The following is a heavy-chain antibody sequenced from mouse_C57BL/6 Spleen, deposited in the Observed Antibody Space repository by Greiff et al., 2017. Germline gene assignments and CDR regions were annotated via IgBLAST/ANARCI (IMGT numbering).Heavy chain of an antibody. CDR2: IDPSDSYT. D-gene: IGHD1-1*01. CDR3: ARPRGSSGDYFDY. Sequence: QVQLQQPGAELVKPGASVKLSCKASGYTFTSYWMQWVKQRPGQGLEWIGEIDPSDSYTNYNQKFKGKATLTVDTSSSTAYMQLSSLTSEDSAVYYGARPRGSSGDYFDYWGQGTTLTVSS. J-gene: IGHJ2*01. CDR1: GYTFTSYW. V-gene: IGHV1-50*01.